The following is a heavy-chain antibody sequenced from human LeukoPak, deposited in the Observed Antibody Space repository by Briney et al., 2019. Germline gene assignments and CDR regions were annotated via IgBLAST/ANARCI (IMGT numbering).Heavy chain of an antibody. V-gene: IGHV3-48*03. CDR3: ARAFLIVVAADAFDI. CDR2: ISSSGSTI. CDR1: GFTFSSYE. J-gene: IGHJ3*02. D-gene: IGHD3-22*01. Sequence: GGSLRLSCGASGFTFSSYEMNWVRQAPGKGLEWVSYISSSGSTIYYADSVKGRFTISRDNAKNSLYLQMNSLRAEDTAVYYCARAFLIVVAADAFDIWGQGTMVTVSS.